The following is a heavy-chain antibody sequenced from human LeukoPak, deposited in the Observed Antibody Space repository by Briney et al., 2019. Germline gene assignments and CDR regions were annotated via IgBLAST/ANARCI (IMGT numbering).Heavy chain of an antibody. Sequence: ASVKVSCKVSEYTVTEVSIHWVRQAPGKGLEWMGGFDPEAGEITYGQRFEGRVTMTEDTSTDTAYMELRRLRSDDTAVYYCATHKTLDFWGQGTLVTVSS. V-gene: IGHV1-24*01. CDR3: ATHKTLDF. CDR2: FDPEAGEI. CDR1: EYTVTEVS. J-gene: IGHJ4*02. D-gene: IGHD3-16*01.